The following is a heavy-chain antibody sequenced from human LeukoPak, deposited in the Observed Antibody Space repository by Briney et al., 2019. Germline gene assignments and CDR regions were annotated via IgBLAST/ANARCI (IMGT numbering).Heavy chain of an antibody. Sequence: SVRVSCKASGGTFSSYAISWVRQAPGQGLEWVGGIIPIFGTANYAQKFQGRVTITADESTSTAYMELSSLRSEDTAVYYCARGTGTTSWFDPWGQGTLVTVSS. V-gene: IGHV1-69*13. D-gene: IGHD1-7*01. CDR3: ARGTGTTSWFDP. CDR2: IIPIFGTA. J-gene: IGHJ5*02. CDR1: GGTFSSYA.